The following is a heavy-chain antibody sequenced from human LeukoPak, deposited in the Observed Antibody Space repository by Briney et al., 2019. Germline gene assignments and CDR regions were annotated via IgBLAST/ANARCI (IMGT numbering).Heavy chain of an antibody. J-gene: IGHJ4*02. D-gene: IGHD2-8*02. CDR1: GIIFSNAW. CDR3: PTAQVAGGVVF. CDR2: IKSESDGETT. Sequence: GGSLRLSCAASGIIFSNAWMSWVRQAPGKGLEWVGRIKSESDGETTDYAAPVKGRFTLSRDDSKDTLYLQMNGLKTEDTAVFYCPTAQVAGGVVFGGQGPLVTVSS. V-gene: IGHV3-15*01.